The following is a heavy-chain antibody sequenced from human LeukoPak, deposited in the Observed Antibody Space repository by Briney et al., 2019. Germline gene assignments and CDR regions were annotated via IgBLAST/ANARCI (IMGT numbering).Heavy chain of an antibody. CDR2: INPNSGGT. V-gene: IGHV1-2*02. CDR1: GYTFTGYY. CDR3: ARTPPRDSSGYYEGEIDFDY. J-gene: IGHJ4*02. Sequence: GASVKVSCKASGYTFTGYYMHWVRQAPGQGLEWMGWINPNSGGTNYAQKLQGRVTMTTDTSTSTAYMELRSLRSDDTAVYYCARTPPRDSSGYYEGEIDFDYWGQGTLVTVSS. D-gene: IGHD3-22*01.